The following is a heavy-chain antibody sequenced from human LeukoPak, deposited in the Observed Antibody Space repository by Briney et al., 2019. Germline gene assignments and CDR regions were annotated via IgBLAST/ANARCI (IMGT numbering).Heavy chain of an antibody. Sequence: GGSLRLSCAASGFTFSSYAMSWVRQAPGKGLEWVSIISGSGGSANHADSVKGRFTISRDNSKNTLYLQMNSLRAEDTAVYYCAKAGSHSYFDYWGQGTLVTVSS. CDR1: GFTFSSYA. V-gene: IGHV3-23*01. J-gene: IGHJ4*02. CDR2: ISGSGGSA. D-gene: IGHD1-26*01. CDR3: AKAGSHSYFDY.